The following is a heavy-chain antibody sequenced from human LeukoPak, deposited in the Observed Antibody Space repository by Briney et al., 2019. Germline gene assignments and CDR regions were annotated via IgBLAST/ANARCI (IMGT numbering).Heavy chain of an antibody. CDR2: INPNSGGT. J-gene: IGHJ6*03. CDR3: ARGVGMVRGVIISLGYYYMDV. V-gene: IGHV1-2*02. Sequence: ASVKVSCKASGYTFTGYYMHWVRQAPGQGLEWMGWINPNSGGTNYAQKFQGRVTMTRDTSISTAYMELRSLRSDDTAVYYCARGVGMVRGVIISLGYYYMDVWGKGTTVTISS. D-gene: IGHD3-10*01. CDR1: GYTFTGYY.